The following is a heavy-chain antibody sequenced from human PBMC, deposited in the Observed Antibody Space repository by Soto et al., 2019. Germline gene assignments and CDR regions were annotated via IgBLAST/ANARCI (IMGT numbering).Heavy chain of an antibody. CDR2: TTYDGGIK. CDR3: AGALENPYFYYGLNV. CDR1: GFSFSSYG. D-gene: IGHD1-1*01. V-gene: IGHV3-30*03. J-gene: IGHJ6*02. Sequence: GGSLRLSCAASGFSFSSYGMEGVRLAPGKGLEWVAATTYDGGIKHYVDSVKGRFTISRDNSKNTPYLQMNSLRVEDTATYYCAGALENPYFYYGLNVWGQGTTVTVSS.